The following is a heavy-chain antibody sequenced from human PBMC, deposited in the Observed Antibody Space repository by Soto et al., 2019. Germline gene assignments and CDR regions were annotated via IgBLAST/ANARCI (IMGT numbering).Heavy chain of an antibody. J-gene: IGHJ4*02. Sequence: ASVKVSCKASGYTFSSYAMHWVRQAPGQRLEWMGWINAGNGYTKYSQKFQGRVTITRDTSASTVYMQLSSLRSEDTAVYYCARRRGYSYGSLDYWGQGTLVTVTS. V-gene: IGHV1-3*01. D-gene: IGHD5-18*01. CDR2: INAGNGYT. CDR3: ARRRGYSYGSLDY. CDR1: GYTFSSYA.